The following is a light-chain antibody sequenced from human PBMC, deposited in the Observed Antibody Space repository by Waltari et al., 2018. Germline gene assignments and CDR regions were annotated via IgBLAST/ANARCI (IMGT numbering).Light chain of an antibody. CDR2: VDN. CDR3: CSYAGSTTFVL. Sequence: QSALTQPASVSGSPGQSITISCTGTNSDVGSFNLVSWYQLLPGKAPTLFICVDNKRPSGVSNRFSGSKSGITASLTIAGLQAGDEADYYCCSYAGSTTFVLFGGGTKLTVL. J-gene: IGLJ2*01. CDR1: NSDVGSFNL. V-gene: IGLV2-23*01.